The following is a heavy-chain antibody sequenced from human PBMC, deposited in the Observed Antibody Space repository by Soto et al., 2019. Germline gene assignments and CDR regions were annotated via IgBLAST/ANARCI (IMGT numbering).Heavy chain of an antibody. J-gene: IGHJ4*02. CDR1: GFTFSSYG. D-gene: IGHD6-13*01. CDR2: IWYDGSNK. V-gene: IGHV3-33*01. Sequence: QVQLVESGGGVVQPGRSLRLSCAASGFTFSSYGMHWVRQAPGKGLEWVAVIWYDGSNKYYADSVKGRFTISRDNSKNTLYLQMNSLRAEDTAVYYCARGPAVYSSSWIDYWGQGTLVTVSS. CDR3: ARGPAVYSSSWIDY.